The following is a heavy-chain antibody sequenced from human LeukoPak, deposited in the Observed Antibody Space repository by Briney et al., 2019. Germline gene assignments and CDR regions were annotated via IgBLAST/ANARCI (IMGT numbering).Heavy chain of an antibody. CDR2: IYRRGDT. J-gene: IGHJ4*02. D-gene: IGHD4-17*01. CDR3: AKDRSMTTVTPFDN. V-gene: IGHV3-66*03. CDR1: GFSVSSYD. Sequence: GGSLRLSCAASGFSVSSYDLNWVRQAPGKGLEWVSVIYRRGDTDYADSVKGRFSVSRDNSKNTLYLQMNSLRAEDTAVYYCAKDRSMTTVTPFDNWGQGTLVTVSS.